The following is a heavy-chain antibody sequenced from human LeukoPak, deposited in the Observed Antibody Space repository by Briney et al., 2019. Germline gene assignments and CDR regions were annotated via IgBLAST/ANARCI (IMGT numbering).Heavy chain of an antibody. CDR3: ARGSSFDGYCSAGACDAGYYDS. CDR1: GESFSAYF. Sequence: SETLPLTCAVYGESFSAYFWNWIRQAPGKPLEYIGEINHRGSFHYNPSLKTRVTLSVDTSKNQFSLKLTSVTAADTAVYFCARGSSFDGYCSAGACDAGYYDSWGQGTPVTVSS. J-gene: IGHJ4*02. CDR2: INHRGSF. D-gene: IGHD2-15*01. V-gene: IGHV4-34*01.